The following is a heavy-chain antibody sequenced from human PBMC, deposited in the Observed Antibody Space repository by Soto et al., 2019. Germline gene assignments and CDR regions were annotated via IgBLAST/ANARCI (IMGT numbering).Heavy chain of an antibody. CDR2: IYYSGST. D-gene: IGHD5-12*01. Sequence: SETLSLTCTVSGGSISSSSYYWGWIRQPPGKGLEWIGSIYYSGSTYYNPSLKSRVTISVDTSKNQFSLKLSSVTAADTAVYYCARGYSGYGPMMGLLAYWGQGTLVTVSS. V-gene: IGHV4-39*01. CDR1: GGSISSSSYY. CDR3: ARGYSGYGPMMGLLAY. J-gene: IGHJ4*02.